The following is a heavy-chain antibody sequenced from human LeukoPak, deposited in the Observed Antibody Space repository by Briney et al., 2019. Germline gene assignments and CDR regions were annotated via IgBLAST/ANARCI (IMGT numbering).Heavy chain of an antibody. V-gene: IGHV1-69*13. J-gene: IGHJ6*02. Sequence: RASVKVSCKASGGTFSSYAISWVRQAPGQGLEWMGGIIPIFGTANYAQKFQGRVTITADESTSTAYMELSSLRSEDTAVYYCARGPFHSSSSEKPYYYYYGMDVWGQGTTVTVSS. CDR1: GGTFSSYA. D-gene: IGHD6-6*01. CDR2: IIPIFGTA. CDR3: ARGPFHSSSSEKPYYYYYGMDV.